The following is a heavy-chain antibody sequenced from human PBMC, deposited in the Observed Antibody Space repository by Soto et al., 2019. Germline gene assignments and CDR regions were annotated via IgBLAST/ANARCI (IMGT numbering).Heavy chain of an antibody. J-gene: IGHJ4*02. D-gene: IGHD6-6*01. V-gene: IGHV3-7*05. CDR3: ARDGTEGAYIGARTYYFDF. Sequence: ELQLVESGGGLVQPGGSLRLSCAASGFTFRSYWMSWVRQAPGKGLEWVANIKPDGTEKYHEDSVKGRFTISRDNAKNALYLKNNSLRAEATAVYFCARDGTEGAYIGARTYYFDFWGQGALVTVSS. CDR2: IKPDGTEK. CDR1: GFTFRSYW.